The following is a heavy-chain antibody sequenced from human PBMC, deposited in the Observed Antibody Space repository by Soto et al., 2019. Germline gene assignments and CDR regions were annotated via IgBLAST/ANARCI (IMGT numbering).Heavy chain of an antibody. CDR3: ASASIYGWFDP. V-gene: IGHV3-13*01. CDR2: IGTAGDT. CDR1: GFTFSSYD. Sequence: GGPMGISCTASGFTFSSYDMHWVRQATGKGLEWVSAIGTAGDTYYPSSVKGRFTISRENAKNSLYLQMNSLRAEDTAVYYCASASIYGWFDPWCTGTLVTASS. J-gene: IGHJ5*02. D-gene: IGHD3-10*01.